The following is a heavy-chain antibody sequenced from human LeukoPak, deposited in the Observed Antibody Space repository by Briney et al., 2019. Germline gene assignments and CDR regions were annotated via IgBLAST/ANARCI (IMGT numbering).Heavy chain of an antibody. Sequence: SETLFLICTVSGGFTSSYYWSWSRQHAAMGKQWIGRIFNSGSSNYDPSLKSRVTMSVDTSKNQFSLELSSVTAADTAVYYCARGPTPPDYDFWSGYYDYMDVWGKGTTVTVSS. J-gene: IGHJ6*03. D-gene: IGHD3-3*01. CDR1: GGFTSSYY. V-gene: IGHV4-4*07. CDR2: IFNSGSS. CDR3: ARGPTPPDYDFWSGYYDYMDV.